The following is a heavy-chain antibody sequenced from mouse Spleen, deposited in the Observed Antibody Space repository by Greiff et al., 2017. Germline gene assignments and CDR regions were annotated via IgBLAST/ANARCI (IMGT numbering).Heavy chain of an antibody. CDR2: INPNNGGT. CDR1: GYTFTDYY. Sequence: EVQLQQSGPELVKPGASVKISCKASGYTFTDYYMNWVKQSHGKSLEWIGDINPNNGGTSYNQKFKGKATLTVDKSSSTAYMELRSLTSEDSAVYYCARGTMITQFAYWGQGTLVTVSA. D-gene: IGHD2-4*01. CDR3: ARGTMITQFAY. V-gene: IGHV1-26*01. J-gene: IGHJ3*01.